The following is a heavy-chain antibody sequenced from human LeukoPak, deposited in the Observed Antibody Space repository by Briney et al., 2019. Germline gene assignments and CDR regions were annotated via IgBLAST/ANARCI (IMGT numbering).Heavy chain of an antibody. J-gene: IGHJ3*02. CDR2: TWYDGSNK. Sequence: PGRSLRLSCAASGFTFSSYGMHWVRQAPGKGLEWVAVTWYDGSNKYYADSVKGRFTISRDNSKNTLYLQMNSLRAEDTAVYYCARAYYYDSSGYYSAFDIWGQGTMVTVSS. CDR1: GFTFSSYG. CDR3: ARAYYYDSSGYYSAFDI. V-gene: IGHV3-33*01. D-gene: IGHD3-22*01.